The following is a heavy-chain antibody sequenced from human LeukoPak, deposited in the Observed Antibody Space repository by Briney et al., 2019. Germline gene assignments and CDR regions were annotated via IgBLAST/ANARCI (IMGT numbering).Heavy chain of an antibody. CDR2: IYPGDSDT. Sequence: GESLKISCRGSGYNFNHHWIGWVRQFPGKGLEWMGLIYPGDSDTKYNPSFQGHVTMSVDRSISAAFLHWSSLKASDTAIYYCVRGSGNSSWLDPWGQGTLVTVSS. CDR1: GYNFNHHW. J-gene: IGHJ5*02. CDR3: VRGSGNSSWLDP. D-gene: IGHD3-10*01. V-gene: IGHV5-51*01.